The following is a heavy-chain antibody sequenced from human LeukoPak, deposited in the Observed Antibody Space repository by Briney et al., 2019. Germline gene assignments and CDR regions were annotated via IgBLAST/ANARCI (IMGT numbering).Heavy chain of an antibody. CDR2: IIPMFGTA. V-gene: IGHV1-69*01. J-gene: IGHJ6*04. CDR1: GGTFSSYA. Sequence: WASVKVSCKASGGTFSSYAISWVRQDPGEGLEWMGGIIPMFGTANYAQKFQGRVTITADESTSTAYMELSSLRSEDTAVYYCARAMVRGAEDYYYGMDVWGKGTTVTVSS. D-gene: IGHD3-10*01. CDR3: ARAMVRGAEDYYYGMDV.